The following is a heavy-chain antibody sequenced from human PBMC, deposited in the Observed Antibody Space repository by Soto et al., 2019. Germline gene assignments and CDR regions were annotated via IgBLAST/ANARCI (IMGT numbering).Heavy chain of an antibody. D-gene: IGHD1-20*01. V-gene: IGHV3-64*07. CDR1: GFTFSSHA. Sequence: EVQLVESGGGLVQPGGSLRLSCAASGFTFSSHAMHWVRQAPGKGLEYVSAISDNGGTTYYADSVKGRFTISRDNSKNTLYLQMGSLRTEDMALYYCARVLITGNYYDYWGQGTLVSVSS. CDR2: ISDNGGTT. CDR3: ARVLITGNYYDY. J-gene: IGHJ4*02.